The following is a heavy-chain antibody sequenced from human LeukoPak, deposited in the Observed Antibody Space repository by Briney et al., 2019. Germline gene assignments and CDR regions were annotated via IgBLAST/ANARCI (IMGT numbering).Heavy chain of an antibody. CDR2: ISAYNGNT. CDR1: GYTFTNYD. J-gene: IGHJ4*02. CDR3: ARDSWTKILDY. Sequence: ASVKVSCKASGYTFTNYDINWVRQAPGQGLEWMGWISAYNGNTNYAQKLQGRVTMTTDTSTSTAYMELRSLRSDDTAVYYCARDSWTKILDYWGQGTLVTVSS. V-gene: IGHV1-18*01. D-gene: IGHD3/OR15-3a*01.